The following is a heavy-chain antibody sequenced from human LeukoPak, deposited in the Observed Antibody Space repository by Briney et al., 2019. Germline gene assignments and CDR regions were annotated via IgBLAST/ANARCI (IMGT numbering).Heavy chain of an antibody. CDR3: ARHVYPRGQAYYYYGMDV. CDR2: IIPIFGTA. J-gene: IGHJ6*04. V-gene: IGHV1-69*13. CDR1: GGTFSSYA. Sequence: ASVKVSCKASGGTFSSYAISWVRQAPGQGLEWMGRIIPIFGTANYAQKFQGRVTITADESASTAYMELSSLRSEDTAVYYCARHVYPRGQAYYYYGMDVWGKGTTVTVSS. D-gene: IGHD2-2*02.